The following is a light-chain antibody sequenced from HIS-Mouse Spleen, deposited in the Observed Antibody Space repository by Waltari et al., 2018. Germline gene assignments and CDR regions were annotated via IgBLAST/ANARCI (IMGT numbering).Light chain of an antibody. CDR3: YSTDSSGNHRV. V-gene: IGLV3-10*01. CDR1: ASPNKY. CDR2: EDS. J-gene: IGLJ2*01. Sequence: SYDLTQPPSVSVSPGQTARITVSGDASPNKYAYRYQQKSGQAPVLVIYEDSKRPSGTPERFSGSSSGTMATLTISGAQVEDEADYYCYSTDSSGNHRVFGGGTKLTVL.